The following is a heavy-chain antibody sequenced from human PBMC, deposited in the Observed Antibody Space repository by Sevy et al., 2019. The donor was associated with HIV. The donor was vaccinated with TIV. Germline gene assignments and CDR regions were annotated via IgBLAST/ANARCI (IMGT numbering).Heavy chain of an antibody. J-gene: IGHJ4*02. D-gene: IGHD3-9*01. CDR1: GYTFTSQY. V-gene: IGHV1-46*01. CDR3: ARDSDNYDILTGYYPFDY. CDR2: INPSGGST. Sequence: ASVKVSCKASGYTFTSQYMHWVLQAPGQGLEWMGIINPSGGSTSYAQKFQGRVTMTRDTSTSTVYMELSSLRSEDTAVYYCARDSDNYDILTGYYPFDYWGQRTLVTVSS.